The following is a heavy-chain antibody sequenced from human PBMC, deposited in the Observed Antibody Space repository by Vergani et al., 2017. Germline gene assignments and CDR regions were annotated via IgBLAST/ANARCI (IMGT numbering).Heavy chain of an antibody. J-gene: IGHJ5*02. V-gene: IGHV4-39*01. Sequence: QLQLHESGPGLVKPSATLYLPCSVSGASIRSSNYYWGWLRQPPGKGLEWIARIYYSGSTYYNPSLKSRVTISVDTSKNQFSLKLSSVTAADTAVYFCARHSTVEWLVKLGWIDPWGQGILVTVSS. CDR3: ARHSTVEWLVKLGWIDP. D-gene: IGHD6-19*01. CDR2: IYYSGST. CDR1: GASIRSSNYY.